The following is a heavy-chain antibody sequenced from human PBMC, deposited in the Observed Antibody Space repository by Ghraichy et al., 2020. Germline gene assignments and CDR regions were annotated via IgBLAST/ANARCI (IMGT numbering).Heavy chain of an antibody. CDR1: GYSFTSYW. J-gene: IGHJ4*02. CDR2: IYPYDSDT. Sequence: GESLNISCKGSGYSFTSYWVAWVRQMPGKGLEYMGIIYPYDSDTRYSPSFKGQVTISADNSINTAYLQWRSLEASNTGTYVCARVHGDMVDYWGQGSQVTVSS. CDR3: ARVHGDMVDY. D-gene: IGHD2-15*01. V-gene: IGHV5-51*01.